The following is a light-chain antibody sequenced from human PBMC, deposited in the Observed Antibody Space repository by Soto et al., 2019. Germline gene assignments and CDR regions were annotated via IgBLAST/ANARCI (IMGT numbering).Light chain of an antibody. J-gene: IGKJ5*01. CDR3: QQYETSPPIT. V-gene: IGKV3-20*01. Sequence: EIVLTQSPGTLSLSPGERATLSCRASQSLRRSYLAWYQQKPGQAPRLLISDASRRATGIPDRFSGSGSGTDFTLTISRLEPDDFALYYCQQYETSPPITFGQGTRLEIK. CDR2: DAS. CDR1: QSLRRSY.